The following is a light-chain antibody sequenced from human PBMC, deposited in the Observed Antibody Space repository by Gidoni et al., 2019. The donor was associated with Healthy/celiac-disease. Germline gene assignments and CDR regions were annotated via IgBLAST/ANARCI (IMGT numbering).Light chain of an antibody. CDR1: QSVSSN. V-gene: IGKV3-15*01. CDR3: QQYNNWPPWT. J-gene: IGKJ1*01. CDR2: GAS. Sequence: EIVMTQSPATLSVSPGERATLSCRASQSVSSNLAGYQQKPGQAPRLRIYGASTRATCIPARFSGSGSGTEFTLTISSLQSEDFAVYYCQQYNNWPPWTFGQGTKVEIK.